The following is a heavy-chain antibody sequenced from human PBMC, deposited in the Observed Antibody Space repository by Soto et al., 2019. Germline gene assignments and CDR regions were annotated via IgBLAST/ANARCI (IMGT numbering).Heavy chain of an antibody. CDR2: IWYDGSNK. J-gene: IGHJ4*02. D-gene: IGHD4-17*01. CDR3: ARDGTTTPMAAGTVDY. CDR1: GFTFSSYG. Sequence: PGGSLRLSCAASGFTFSSYGMHWVRQAPGKGLEWVAVIWYDGSNKYYADSVKGRFTISRDNSKNTLYLQMNSLRAEDTAVYYCARDGTTTPMAAGTVDYWGQGTLVTVSS. V-gene: IGHV3-33*01.